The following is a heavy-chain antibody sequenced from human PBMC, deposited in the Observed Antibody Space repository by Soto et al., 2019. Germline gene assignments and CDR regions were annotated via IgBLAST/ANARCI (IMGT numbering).Heavy chain of an antibody. CDR3: ARRSHIVVAQT. D-gene: IGHD2-21*01. Sequence: PSETLSLTCIVSGASFSDANYYWVWIRQPPGEGLEWMGSFYYDGRTYYNASLMSRVTISVDTSKNHFSLMLTSVTAADTAVYYCARRSHIVVAQTWGQGTLVTVSS. J-gene: IGHJ4*02. V-gene: IGHV4-39*02. CDR1: GASFSDANYY. CDR2: FYYDGRT.